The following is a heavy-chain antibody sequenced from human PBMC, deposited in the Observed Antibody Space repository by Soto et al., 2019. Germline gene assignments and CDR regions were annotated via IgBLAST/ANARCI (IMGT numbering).Heavy chain of an antibody. CDR1: GGSISSSSYY. CDR3: ARQNNWNYAYCYYYMDV. Sequence: SENLSLTCTVSGGSISSSSYYWGRIRQTPGKGLEWMGSIYYSGSTYYNPSLKSRGTISVDTSKNQFSLTLSSVTAADTAVYYCARQNNWNYAYCYYYMDVWGKGTTVTVSS. CDR2: IYYSGST. J-gene: IGHJ6*03. D-gene: IGHD1-7*01. V-gene: IGHV4-39*01.